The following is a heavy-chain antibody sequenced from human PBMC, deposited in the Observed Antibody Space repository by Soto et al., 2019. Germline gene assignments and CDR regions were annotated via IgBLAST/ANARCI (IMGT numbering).Heavy chain of an antibody. CDR2: ISGSGGST. D-gene: IGHD1-26*01. V-gene: IGHV3-23*01. J-gene: IGHJ4*02. CDR3: AKRGSGSQFDY. Sequence: EVQLLESGGGLVQPGGSLRLSCAASGFTFSSYAMSWVRQAPGKGLEWVSVISGSGGSTYYADSVKGRFTIARDNSKNTLYLQMNRLRAEDTAVYYCAKRGSGSQFDYWGQGALVTVSS. CDR1: GFTFSSYA.